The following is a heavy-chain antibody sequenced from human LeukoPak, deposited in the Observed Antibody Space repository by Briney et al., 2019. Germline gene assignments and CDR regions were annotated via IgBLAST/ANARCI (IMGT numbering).Heavy chain of an antibody. CDR1: GFTVSSNY. CDR2: IYSGGST. Sequence: PGGSLRLSCAASGFTVSSNYMSWVRQAPGKGLEWVSVIYSGGSTYYADSVKGRFTISRDNSKNTLYLQMNSLRAEDTAVYYCARAGGIQLWSLFDYWGQGTLVTVSS. J-gene: IGHJ4*02. V-gene: IGHV3-66*01. D-gene: IGHD5-18*01. CDR3: ARAGGIQLWSLFDY.